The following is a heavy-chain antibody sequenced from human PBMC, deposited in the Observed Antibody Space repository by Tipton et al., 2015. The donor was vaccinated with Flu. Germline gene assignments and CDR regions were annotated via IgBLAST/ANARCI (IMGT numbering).Heavy chain of an antibody. Sequence: QVQLVQSGAEVKKPGASVKVSCKASGYTFTSYGISWVRQAPGQGLEWMGWISAYNGNTNYAQKLQGRVTMTTDTSTSTAYMELRSLRSDDTAVYYWARDMRPLRLAAADPNFDYWGQGTLVTVSS. CDR3: ARDMRPLRLAAADPNFDY. D-gene: IGHD6-13*01. V-gene: IGHV1-18*01. CDR1: GYTFTSYG. J-gene: IGHJ4*02. CDR2: ISAYNGNT.